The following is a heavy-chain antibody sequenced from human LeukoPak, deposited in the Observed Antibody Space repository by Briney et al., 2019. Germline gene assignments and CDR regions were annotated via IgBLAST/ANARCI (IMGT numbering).Heavy chain of an antibody. CDR1: GFTFRNHW. CDR3: ARDQRVTGRPDIDY. V-gene: IGHV3-74*03. J-gene: IGHJ4*02. D-gene: IGHD6-6*01. Sequence: GGSLRLSCAASGFTFRNHWMHWVRQTQGKGLVWVSRISSDGSSTTYADSVKGRFTISRDNAKNTLYLQMNNLRAEDTAMYYCARDQRVTGRPDIDYWGQGTLVIVSS. CDR2: ISSDGSST.